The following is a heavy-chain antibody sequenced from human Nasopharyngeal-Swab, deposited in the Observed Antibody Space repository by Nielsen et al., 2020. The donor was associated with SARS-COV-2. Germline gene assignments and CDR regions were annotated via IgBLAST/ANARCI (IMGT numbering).Heavy chain of an antibody. V-gene: IGHV4-59*11. CDR1: GVSITSQY. Sequence: SETLSLTCTVSGVSITSQYWSWIRQPPGKGLEWIGYISHNSGTSYSPSLKSRVTMFLDTSKNQFSLRLRSLNAADTAVYYCAKEGATGWFAPWGQGTLVTVSS. J-gene: IGHJ5*02. CDR2: ISHNSGT. CDR3: AKEGATGWFAP.